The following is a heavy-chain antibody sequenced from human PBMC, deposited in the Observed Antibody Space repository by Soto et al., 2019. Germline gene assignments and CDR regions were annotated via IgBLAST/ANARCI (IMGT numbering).Heavy chain of an antibody. D-gene: IGHD6-19*01. Sequence: QVQLVESGGGVVQPGRSLRLSCAASGFSFSTYGMHWVRQAPGKGLEWVADIWYDGSNKYYADSVKGRFTISRDNSKNTLYLQMNSLRAEDTAVYYCAREGGRGWGIDYWGQGTLVTVSS. V-gene: IGHV3-33*01. J-gene: IGHJ4*02. CDR3: AREGGRGWGIDY. CDR1: GFSFSTYG. CDR2: IWYDGSNK.